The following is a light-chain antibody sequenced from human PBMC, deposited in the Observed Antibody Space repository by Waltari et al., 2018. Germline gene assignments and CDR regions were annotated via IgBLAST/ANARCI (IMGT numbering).Light chain of an antibody. J-gene: IGLJ1*01. CDR1: NIGSKS. CDR2: RDI. V-gene: IGLV3-9*01. Sequence: SYELTDSISVSVALGQTAKIACGGDNIGSKSVHWYQQKPGQPPILVIYRDIRRPSGIPARFSVSNAGNTATLTISRAQVVDEADYFCQVWASGTYIFAGGTKLTVL. CDR3: QVWASGTYI.